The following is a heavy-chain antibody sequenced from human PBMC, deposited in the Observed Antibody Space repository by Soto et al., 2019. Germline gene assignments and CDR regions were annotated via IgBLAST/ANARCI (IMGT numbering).Heavy chain of an antibody. CDR3: AGGAIAVAGTSWFDY. CDR2: IYYSGST. V-gene: IGHV4-30-4*01. J-gene: IGHJ4*02. D-gene: IGHD6-19*01. Sequence: QVQLQESGPGLVKPSQTLSLTCTVSGGSISSGDYYWSWIRQPPGKGLEWIGYIYYSGSTYYNPSLKSRVTISVDTSKNQFSLKLSSVTAADTAVYYCAGGAIAVAGTSWFDYWGQGTLVTVSS. CDR1: GGSISSGDYY.